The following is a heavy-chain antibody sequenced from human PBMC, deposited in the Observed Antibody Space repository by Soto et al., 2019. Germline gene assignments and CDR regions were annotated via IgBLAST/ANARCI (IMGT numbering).Heavy chain of an antibody. Sequence: ASVKVSCKASGYTFTSYYMHWVRQAPGQGLEWMGIINPSGGSTSYAQKFQGRVTMTRDTSTSTVYMELSSLRSEDTAVYYCAKDYYDSSGYPNYYYYYGMDVWGQGTTVTVSS. D-gene: IGHD3-22*01. CDR1: GYTFTSYY. V-gene: IGHV1-46*01. CDR2: INPSGGST. J-gene: IGHJ6*02. CDR3: AKDYYDSSGYPNYYYYYGMDV.